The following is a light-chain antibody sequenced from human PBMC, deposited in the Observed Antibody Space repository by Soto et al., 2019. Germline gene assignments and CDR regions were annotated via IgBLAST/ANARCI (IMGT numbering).Light chain of an antibody. V-gene: IGLV2-14*01. CDR1: SSDVGGYNY. Sequence: QSALTQPASVSGSPGQSITISCTGTSSDVGGYNYVSWYQQHPGKAPKLMIYDVSNRPSGVSNRFSASKSGNTASLTISGLQVEDEADYSCSSYTSSSPYVVFGGGTKLTVL. J-gene: IGLJ2*01. CDR3: SSYTSSSPYVV. CDR2: DVS.